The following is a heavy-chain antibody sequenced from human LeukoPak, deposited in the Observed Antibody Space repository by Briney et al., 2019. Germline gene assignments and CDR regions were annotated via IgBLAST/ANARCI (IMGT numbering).Heavy chain of an antibody. CDR3: AKDKRSYYDILTGEMDV. CDR2: ISGDGGST. V-gene: IGHV3-43*02. J-gene: IGHJ6*02. D-gene: IGHD3-9*01. CDR1: GFTFDDYA. Sequence: GGSLRLSCAASGFTFDDYAMHWVRQAPGKGLEWVSLISGDGGSTYYADSVKGRFTISRDNSKNSLYLQMNNLRTEDTALYYCAKDKRSYYDILTGEMDVWGQGTTVTVSS.